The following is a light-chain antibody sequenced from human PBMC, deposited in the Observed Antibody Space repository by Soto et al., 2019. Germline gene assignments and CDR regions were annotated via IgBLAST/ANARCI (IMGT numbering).Light chain of an antibody. V-gene: IGKV1-5*01. CDR2: DAS. CDR3: QDYNCYPWT. Sequence: DIQMTQSPSTLSASVGDRVTITCRASQSISSWLAWYQQKPGKAPNLLIYDASSLESGVPSRFSGSGSGTEFTLTSRSLQPDDFATYCCQDYNCYPWTFGQGTKLEIK. CDR1: QSISSW. J-gene: IGKJ1*01.